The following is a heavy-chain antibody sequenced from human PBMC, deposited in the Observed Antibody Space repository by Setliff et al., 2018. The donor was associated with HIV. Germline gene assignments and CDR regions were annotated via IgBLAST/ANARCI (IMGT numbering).Heavy chain of an antibody. Sequence: SEILSLTCTVSGGSISSGAYYWSWIRQHPGKGLEWIGYIYYSGSTYHNPSLKSRVTISVDTSKNQFSLKLSSVTAADTAVYYCAREFRTGTYYFDYWGQGTLVTVSS. CDR1: GGSISSGAYY. J-gene: IGHJ4*02. CDR2: IYYSGST. D-gene: IGHD1-7*01. CDR3: AREFRTGTYYFDY. V-gene: IGHV4-31*03.